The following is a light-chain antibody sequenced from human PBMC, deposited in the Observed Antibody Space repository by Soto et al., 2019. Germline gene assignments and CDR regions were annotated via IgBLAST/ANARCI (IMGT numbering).Light chain of an antibody. CDR2: RNS. CDR3: QSYDSSLSGYV. Sequence: QSVLTQPPSVSGAPGQRVTISCTGSSSNIGAGYDVHWYQQLPGTAPKLLIYRNSNRPSGVPDRFSGSKSGTSAFLAITGLQAEDEADYYCQSYDSSLSGYVFGTGTKLTVL. CDR1: SSNIGAGYD. V-gene: IGLV1-40*01. J-gene: IGLJ1*01.